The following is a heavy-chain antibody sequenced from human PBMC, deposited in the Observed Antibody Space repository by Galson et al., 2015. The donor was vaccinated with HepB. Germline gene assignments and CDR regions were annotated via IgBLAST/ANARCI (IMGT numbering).Heavy chain of an antibody. CDR2: INPGDSDT. D-gene: IGHD3-3*01. CDR1: GYSFTSYW. Sequence: QSGAEVKKPGESPTISCKGSGYSFTSYWICCVRQVPGKGLESMGIINPGDSDTRYSPSVQGPVTISADKSISTAYLQWSSLKASDTAMYYWARGKYYDFWSGYDPFDDWGQGTLVTVSS. CDR3: ARGKYYDFWSGYDPFDD. J-gene: IGHJ4*02. V-gene: IGHV5-51*01.